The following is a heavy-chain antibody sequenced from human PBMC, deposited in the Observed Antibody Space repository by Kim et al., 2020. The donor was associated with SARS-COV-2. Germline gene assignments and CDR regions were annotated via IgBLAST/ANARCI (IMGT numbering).Heavy chain of an antibody. J-gene: IGHJ3*02. CDR2: ISYDGSNK. CDR1: GFTFSSYA. CDR3: ARGRYRDYVVGAFDI. Sequence: GGSLRLSCAASGFTFSSYAMHWVRQAPGKGLEWVAVISYDGSNKYYADSVKGRFTISRDNSKNTLYLQMNSLRAEDTAVYYCARGRYRDYVVGAFDIWGQGTMVTVSS. V-gene: IGHV3-30*04. D-gene: IGHD4-17*01.